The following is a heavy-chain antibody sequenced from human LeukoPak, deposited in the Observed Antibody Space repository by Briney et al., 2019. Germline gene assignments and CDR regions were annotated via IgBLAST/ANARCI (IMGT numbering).Heavy chain of an antibody. J-gene: IGHJ4*02. Sequence: SVKVSCKASGGTFSSYAISWVRQAPGQGLEWMGWISAYNGNTNYAQKLQGRVTMTTDTSTSTAYMELRNLRSDDTAVYYCARGAYFDYWGQGTLVTVSS. CDR2: ISAYNGNT. CDR1: GGTFSSYA. CDR3: ARGAYFDY. V-gene: IGHV1-18*01.